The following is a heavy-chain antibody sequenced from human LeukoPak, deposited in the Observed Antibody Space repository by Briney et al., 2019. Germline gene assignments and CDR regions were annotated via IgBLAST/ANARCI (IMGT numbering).Heavy chain of an antibody. V-gene: IGHV1-2*06. D-gene: IGHD2-15*01. J-gene: IGHJ4*02. Sequence: GASVKVSCKASGYTFTGYYMHWVRQAPGQGLEWMGRINPNSGGTNYAQKFQGRVTITADESTSTAYMELSSLRSEDTAVYYCARSRGSCYSCGDYWGQGTLVTVSS. CDR2: INPNSGGT. CDR3: ARSRGSCYSCGDY. CDR1: GYTFTGYY.